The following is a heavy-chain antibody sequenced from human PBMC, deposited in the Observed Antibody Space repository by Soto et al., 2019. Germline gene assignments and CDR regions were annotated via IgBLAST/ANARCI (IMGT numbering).Heavy chain of an antibody. J-gene: IGHJ3*02. CDR2: IRNDGGDK. V-gene: IGHV3-33*01. CDR1: GFIFSPYG. Sequence: SCAASGFIFSPYGIHWVRQAPGKGLEWVALIRNDGGDKYYAESVTGRFTISRDNSKNTVYLQMNSLRAEDTALYFCARAPRMAPFDIWGQGTMVTVSS. CDR3: ARAPRMAPFDI.